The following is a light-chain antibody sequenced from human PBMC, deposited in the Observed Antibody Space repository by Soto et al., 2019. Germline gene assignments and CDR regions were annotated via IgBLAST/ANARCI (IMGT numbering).Light chain of an antibody. Sequence: EIVLTQSPGTLYLSPGERATLSCRASQSLSSSYLAWYQQKPGQAPRLLIYGASSRATGIPDRFSGSGSGTDFTLTISRLEPEDFAVYYCQQRSNWPSITFGQGTRLEIK. CDR2: GAS. CDR3: QQRSNWPSIT. J-gene: IGKJ5*01. CDR1: QSLSSSY. V-gene: IGKV3D-20*02.